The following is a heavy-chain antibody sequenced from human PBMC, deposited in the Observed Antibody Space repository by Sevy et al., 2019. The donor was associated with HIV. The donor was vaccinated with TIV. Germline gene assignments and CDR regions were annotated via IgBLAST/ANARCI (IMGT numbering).Heavy chain of an antibody. D-gene: IGHD6-13*01. J-gene: IGHJ4*02. V-gene: IGHV4-39*01. CDR2: IYYSGST. CDR3: ARPIAAAVASPFDY. Sequence: SETLSLTCTVSGGSISSSSYYWGWIRQPPGKGLEWIGSIYYSGSTYYNPSLKSRVTISVDTSKTQFSLKLSSVTAADTAVYYCARPIAAAVASPFDYWGQGTLVTVSS. CDR1: GGSISSSSYY.